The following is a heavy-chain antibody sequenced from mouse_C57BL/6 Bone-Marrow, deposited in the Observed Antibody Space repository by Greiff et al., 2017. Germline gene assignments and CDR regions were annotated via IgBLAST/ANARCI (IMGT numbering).Heavy chain of an antibody. V-gene: IGHV14-3*01. J-gene: IGHJ3*01. Sequence: EVQRVESVAELVRPGASVKLSCTASGFNIKNTYMHWVKQRPEQGLEWIGRIDPANGNTKYAPKFQGKATITADTSSNTAYLQLSSLTSEDTAIYYCALYDGYCSWFAYWGQGTLVTVSA. CDR3: ALYDGYCSWFAY. CDR1: GFNIKNTY. D-gene: IGHD2-3*01. CDR2: IDPANGNT.